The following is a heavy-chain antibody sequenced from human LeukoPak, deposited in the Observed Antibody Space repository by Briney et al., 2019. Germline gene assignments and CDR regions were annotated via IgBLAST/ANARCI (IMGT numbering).Heavy chain of an antibody. J-gene: IGHJ3*02. CDR2: INSDGSST. CDR1: GFTFSSYW. D-gene: IGHD6-19*01. V-gene: IGHV3-74*01. CDR3: TASGYSSGWYDGGAFDI. Sequence: PGGSLRLSCAASGFTFSSYWMHWVRQAPGKGLVWVSRINSDGSSTSYADSVKGRFTISRDNAKNTLYLQMNSLRAEDTAVYYCTASGYSSGWYDGGAFDIWGQGTMVTVSS.